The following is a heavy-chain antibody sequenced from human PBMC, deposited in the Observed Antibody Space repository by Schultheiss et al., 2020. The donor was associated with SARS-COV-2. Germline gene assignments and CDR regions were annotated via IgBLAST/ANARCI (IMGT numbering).Heavy chain of an antibody. Sequence: SETLSLTCAVYGGSFSGYYWSWIRQPPGKGLEWIGYIYYSGSTNYNPSLKSRVTISVDTSKNQFSLKLSSVTAADTAVYYCARAALYYYMDVWGKGTTVTVSS. CDR1: GGSFSGYY. D-gene: IGHD6-25*01. CDR2: IYYSGST. J-gene: IGHJ6*03. V-gene: IGHV4-34*01. CDR3: ARAALYYYMDV.